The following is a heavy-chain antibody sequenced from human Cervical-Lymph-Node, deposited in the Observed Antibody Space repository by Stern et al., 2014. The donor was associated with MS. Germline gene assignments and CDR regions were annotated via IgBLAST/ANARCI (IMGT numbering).Heavy chain of an antibody. D-gene: IGHD2-2*01. V-gene: IGHV3-23*04. CDR3: AKDGTADIVVVPAAHYYGMDV. Sequence: EVQLVESGGGLVQPGGSLRLSCAASGFTFSSYAMSWVRQAPGKGLEWVSALSGSGVSTYYADSVKGRFTISRDNSKNTLYLQMNSLRAEDTAVYYCAKDGTADIVVVPAAHYYGMDVWGQGTTVTVSS. CDR2: LSGSGVST. J-gene: IGHJ6*02. CDR1: GFTFSSYA.